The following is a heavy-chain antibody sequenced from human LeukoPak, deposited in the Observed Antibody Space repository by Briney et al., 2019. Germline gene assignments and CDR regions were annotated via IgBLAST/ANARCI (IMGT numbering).Heavy chain of an antibody. V-gene: IGHV1-69*04. Sequence: GASVKVSCKASGGTFSTYAISWGRQAPGQGLEWVGRIVPILGTANYAQNFQGRVTITADRSTTTAYMELSSLRSEDTAVYYCARVPQGSSWPYYFDYWGQGTLVTVSS. CDR2: IVPILGTA. CDR3: ARVPQGSSWPYYFDY. J-gene: IGHJ4*02. CDR1: GGTFSTYA. D-gene: IGHD6-13*01.